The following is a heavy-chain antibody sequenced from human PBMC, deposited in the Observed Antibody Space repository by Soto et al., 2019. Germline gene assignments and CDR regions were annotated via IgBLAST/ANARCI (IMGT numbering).Heavy chain of an antibody. CDR2: ISYDGSNK. V-gene: IGHV3-30*18. J-gene: IGHJ6*04. D-gene: IGHD5-18*01. CDR1: GFTFSSYG. CDR3: AKIVDTTMVKHYYAMDV. Sequence: GGSLRLSCAASGFTFSSYGMHWVRQAPGKGLEWVAVISYDGSNKYYADSVKGRFTISRDNSKNTLYLQMNSLRAEDTAVYYCAKIVDTTMVKHYYAMDVCGKGTTVTVSS.